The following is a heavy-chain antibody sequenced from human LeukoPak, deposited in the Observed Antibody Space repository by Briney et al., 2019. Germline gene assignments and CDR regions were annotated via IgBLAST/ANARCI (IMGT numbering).Heavy chain of an antibody. CDR2: IYYSGST. CDR1: GGSISSYY. D-gene: IGHD3-22*01. J-gene: IGHJ3*02. CDR3: ARGYDSSGYWGFAFDI. Sequence: PSGTLSLTCTVSGGSISSYYWSWIRQPPGKGLEWIGYIYYSGSTNYNPSLKSRVTISVDTSKNQFSLKLSSVTAADTAVYYCARGYDSSGYWGFAFDIWGQGTMVTVSS. V-gene: IGHV4-59*01.